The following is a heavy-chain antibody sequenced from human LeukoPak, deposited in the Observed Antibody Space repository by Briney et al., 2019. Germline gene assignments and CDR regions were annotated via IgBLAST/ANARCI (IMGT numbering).Heavy chain of an antibody. CDR3: ATDFYDST. CDR2: IRSNSDGGAI. V-gene: IGHV3-15*07. CDR1: GFTFSNAW. D-gene: IGHD3-22*01. J-gene: IGHJ5*02. Sequence: GGSLRLSCATSGFTFSNAWMNWVRQAPGKGLEWVGRIRSNSDGGAIDYAAPVKGRFTLSRDDSKTTLYLQMNSLQTEDTAVYYCATDFYDSTWGQGTLVTVSS.